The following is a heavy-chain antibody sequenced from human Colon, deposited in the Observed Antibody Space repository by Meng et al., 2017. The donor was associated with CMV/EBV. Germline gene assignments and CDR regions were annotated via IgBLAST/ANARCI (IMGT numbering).Heavy chain of an antibody. CDR3: AKAPTYCNNGAYYLGSGWFDH. V-gene: IGHV3-23*01. Sequence: GGSLRLSCEASGFAFDDYAISWVRQAPGRGLEWVSTISGTGVTTYYADSGTGRSTTSRDHSKTTLYLQMNNPRDEDTAVHYCAKAPTYCNNGAYYLGSGWFDHWGQGTLVTVSS. D-gene: IGHD2-8*01. J-gene: IGHJ5*02. CDR1: GFAFDDYA. CDR2: ISGTGVTT.